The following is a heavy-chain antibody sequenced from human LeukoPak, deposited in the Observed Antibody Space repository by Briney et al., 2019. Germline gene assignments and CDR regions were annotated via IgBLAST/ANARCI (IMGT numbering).Heavy chain of an antibody. V-gene: IGHV3-30*18. CDR1: GFTFSSYA. D-gene: IGHD3-10*01. Sequence: GGSLRLSCAASGFTFSSYAMSWVRQAPGKGLEWVAVISYDGSNKYYADSVKGRFTISRDNSKNTLYLQMNSLRAEDTAVYYCAKAGQAWFGDYWGQGTLVTVSS. CDR3: AKAGQAWFGDY. CDR2: ISYDGSNK. J-gene: IGHJ4*02.